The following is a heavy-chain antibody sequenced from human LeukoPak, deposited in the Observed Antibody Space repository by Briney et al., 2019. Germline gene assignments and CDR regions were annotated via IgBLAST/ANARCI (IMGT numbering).Heavy chain of an antibody. D-gene: IGHD1-1*01. CDR3: ARAPTGTSLIDY. CDR2: INPSGGST. Sequence: GASVKVSCKASRYTFTSYYMHWVRQAPGQGLEWMGIINPSGGSTSYAQKFQGRVTMTRDMSTSTVYMELSSLRSEDTAVYYCARAPTGTSLIDYWGQGTLVTVSS. J-gene: IGHJ4*02. CDR1: RYTFTSYY. V-gene: IGHV1-46*01.